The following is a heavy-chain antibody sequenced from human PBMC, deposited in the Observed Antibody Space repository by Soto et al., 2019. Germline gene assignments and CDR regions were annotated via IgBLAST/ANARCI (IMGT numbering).Heavy chain of an antibody. Sequence: EVQLVESGGALVQPGGSLRLSCAGSGFTFSFYWMSWVRQAPGKGLEWVANIKQDGSERYYVDSMKGRFTISRDNAKNSLYLQMNRLRAEDTAVYYCARDLGGSGSGAYFDNWGQGTLVTVSS. CDR3: ARDLGGSGSGAYFDN. V-gene: IGHV3-7*05. CDR1: GFTFSFYW. D-gene: IGHD6-25*01. J-gene: IGHJ4*02. CDR2: IKQDGSER.